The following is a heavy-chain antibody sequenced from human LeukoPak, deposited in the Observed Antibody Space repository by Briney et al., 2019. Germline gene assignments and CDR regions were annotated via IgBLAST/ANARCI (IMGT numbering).Heavy chain of an antibody. Sequence: TSETLSLTCTVSGGSISSGDNYWNWIRQYPGKGLEWIGYISSGGRTNYNPSLRSRVVISADTSKNQFSLRVDSMTAADTAVYYCVRAPTVAASYGWFDPWGQGTLVTVSS. CDR1: GGSISSGDNY. J-gene: IGHJ5*02. CDR2: ISSGGRT. D-gene: IGHD5-18*01. V-gene: IGHV4-31*03. CDR3: VRAPTVAASYGWFDP.